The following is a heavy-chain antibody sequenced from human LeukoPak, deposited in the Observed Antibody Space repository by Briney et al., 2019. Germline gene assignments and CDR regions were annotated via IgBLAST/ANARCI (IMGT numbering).Heavy chain of an antibody. CDR2: ISSSSSYI. CDR3: AKESTAYSSDWDPALDY. V-gene: IGHV3-21*01. J-gene: IGHJ4*02. D-gene: IGHD6-19*01. Sequence: GGSLRLSCAASGFTFSSYSMNWVRQAPGKGLEWVSSISSSSSYIYYADSVKGRFTISRDNSKNTLYLQMNSLRAEDTAVYYCAKESTAYSSDWDPALDYWGQGTLVTVSA. CDR1: GFTFSSYS.